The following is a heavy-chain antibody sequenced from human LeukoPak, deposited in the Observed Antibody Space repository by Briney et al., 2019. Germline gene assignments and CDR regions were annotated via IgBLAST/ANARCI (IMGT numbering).Heavy chain of an antibody. CDR3: ARETYYDILTGYLNY. CDR2: IKQDGSEK. V-gene: IGHV3-7*01. Sequence: GGSLRLSCAASGFTFSSYWMSWDRQAPGKGLEWVANIKQDGSEKYYVDSVKGRFTISRDNAKNSLYLQMNSLRAEDTAVYYCARETYYDILTGYLNYWGQGTLVTVSS. CDR1: GFTFSSYW. D-gene: IGHD3-9*01. J-gene: IGHJ4*02.